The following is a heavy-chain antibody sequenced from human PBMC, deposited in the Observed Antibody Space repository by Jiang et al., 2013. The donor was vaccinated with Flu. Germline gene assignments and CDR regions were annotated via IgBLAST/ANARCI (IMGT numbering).Heavy chain of an antibody. CDR3: ARGPNYGSGSYYRYFDL. J-gene: IGHJ2*01. Sequence: PGLVKPSQTLSLTCTVSGGSISSGGYYWSWIRQHPGKGLEWIGYIYYSGSTYYNPSLKSRVTISVDTSKNQFSLKLSSVTAADTAVYYCARGPNYGSGSYYRYFDLWGRGTLVTVSS. CDR2: IYYSGST. V-gene: IGHV4-31*03. D-gene: IGHD3-10*01. CDR1: GGSISSGGYY.